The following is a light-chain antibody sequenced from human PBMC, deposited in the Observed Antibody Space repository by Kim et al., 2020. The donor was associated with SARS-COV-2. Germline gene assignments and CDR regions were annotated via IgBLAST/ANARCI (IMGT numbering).Light chain of an antibody. CDR1: QSISSN. CDR3: QQYKRA. CDR2: GAS. V-gene: IGKV3-15*01. J-gene: IGKJ1*01. Sequence: EIVMTQSPATLSVSPGDRATLSCRASQSISSNLAWYQQKPGQAPRLLIYGASTRATGVPARFNGSGSGTEFTLTISSLQSEDFAVYYCQQYKRAFGQGTKVDI.